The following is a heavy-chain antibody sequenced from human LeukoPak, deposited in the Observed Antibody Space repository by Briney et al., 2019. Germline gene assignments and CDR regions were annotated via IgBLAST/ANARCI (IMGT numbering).Heavy chain of an antibody. Sequence: GGSLRLSCAASGFTFNSYSMNWVRQAAGKGLEWVSSISSSSSYIYFADSVKGRFTISRDNAKNSLSLQMNSLRAEDTAVYYCARDRIVGATFDYWGQGTLVTVSS. CDR2: ISSSSSYI. CDR3: ARDRIVGATFDY. D-gene: IGHD1-26*01. CDR1: GFTFNSYS. V-gene: IGHV3-21*01. J-gene: IGHJ4*02.